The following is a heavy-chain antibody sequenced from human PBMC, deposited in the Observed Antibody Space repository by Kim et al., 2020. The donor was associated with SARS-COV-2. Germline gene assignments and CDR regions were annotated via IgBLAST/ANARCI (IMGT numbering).Heavy chain of an antibody. CDR2: ISSSSSYT. CDR1: GFTFSDYY. D-gene: IGHD3-22*01. CDR3: ARGTYYYDSSGYPNSYYFDY. J-gene: IGHJ4*02. Sequence: GGSLRLTCAASGFTFSDYYMSWIRQAPGKGLEWVSYISSSSSYTNYADSVKGRFTISRDNAKNSLYLQMNSLRAEDTAVYYCARGTYYYDSSGYPNSYYFDYWGQGTLVTVSS. V-gene: IGHV3-11*06.